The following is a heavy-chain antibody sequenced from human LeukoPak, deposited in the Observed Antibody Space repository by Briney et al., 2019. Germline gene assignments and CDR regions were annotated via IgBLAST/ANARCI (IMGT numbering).Heavy chain of an antibody. CDR3: ARERSSGYNDAFDI. J-gene: IGHJ3*02. D-gene: IGHD3-22*01. Sequence: ASVKVSCKASGYSFITYGISWVRQAPGQGLEWMGWISAYNGNTNYAQKLQGRVTMTTDTSTNTAYMELRSLRSDDTAVYYCARERSSGYNDAFDIWGQGTMVTVSS. CDR1: GYSFITYG. V-gene: IGHV1-18*01. CDR2: ISAYNGNT.